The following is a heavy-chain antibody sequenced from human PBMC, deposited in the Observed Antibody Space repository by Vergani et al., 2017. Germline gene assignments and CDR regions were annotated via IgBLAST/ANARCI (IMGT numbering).Heavy chain of an antibody. J-gene: IGHJ6*02. CDR2: IIPIFGTA. D-gene: IGHD3-3*01. CDR1: GGTFSSYA. CDR3: ATGAPYYDFWSGYSSYGMDV. V-gene: IGHV1-69*01. Sequence: QVQLVQSGAEVKKPGSSVKVSCKASGGTFSSYAISWVRQAPGQGLEWMGGIIPIFGTANYAQKFQGRVTITADDSTSTAYMELSSLRSEDTAVYYCATGAPYYDFWSGYSSYGMDVWGQGTTVTVSS.